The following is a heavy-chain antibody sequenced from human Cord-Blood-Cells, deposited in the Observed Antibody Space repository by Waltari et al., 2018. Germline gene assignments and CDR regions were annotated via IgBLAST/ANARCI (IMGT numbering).Heavy chain of an antibody. V-gene: IGHV4-34*01. CDR1: GGSFMVYY. J-gene: IGHJ4*02. D-gene: IGHD5-12*01. Sequence: LLQQWAAGLLLPPETLARTCAVHGGSFMVYYWSWIRQSPGKRLEWIGEINHSGSTKYNPSLKSRVTISVDTSKNQFSLKLSSVTAADTAVYYCARGHAGDISRWGQGTLVTVSS. CDR2: INHSGST. CDR3: ARGHAGDISR.